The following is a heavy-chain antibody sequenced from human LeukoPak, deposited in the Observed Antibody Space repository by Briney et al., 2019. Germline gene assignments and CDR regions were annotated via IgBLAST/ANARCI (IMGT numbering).Heavy chain of an antibody. CDR3: ARGHTYYYDSSGYSGPLFDY. V-gene: IGHV1-46*01. CDR1: GYTFTSYY. CDR2: INPSGGST. J-gene: IGHJ4*02. Sequence: ASVKVSCKASGYTFTSYYMHWVRQAPGQGLEWMGIINPSGGSTSYAQKFQGRVTMTRDTSTSTAYMELRSLRSDDTAVYYCARGHTYYYDSSGYSGPLFDYWGQGTLVTVSS. D-gene: IGHD3-22*01.